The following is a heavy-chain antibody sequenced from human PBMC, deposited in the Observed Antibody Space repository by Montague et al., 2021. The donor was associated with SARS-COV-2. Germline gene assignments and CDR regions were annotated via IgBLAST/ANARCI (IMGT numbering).Heavy chain of an antibody. CDR1: GFPFSSYG. CDR3: AKEGVVVGADGFDY. D-gene: IGHD3-22*01. V-gene: IGHV3-23*01. Sequence: SLRLSCAASGFPFSSYGMNWVRQAPGKGLEWVSAISTTGANTYYAGSVKGRFTISRDNSKNTLHLQLNSLRDEDTAVYYCAKEGVVVGADGFDYWGQGTMVIASS. CDR2: ISTTGANT. J-gene: IGHJ3*01.